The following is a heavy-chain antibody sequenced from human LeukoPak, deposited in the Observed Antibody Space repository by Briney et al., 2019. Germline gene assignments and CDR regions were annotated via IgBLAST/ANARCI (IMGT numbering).Heavy chain of an antibody. CDR1: GGSISSSSYY. J-gene: IGHJ6*02. V-gene: IGHV4-39*07. D-gene: IGHD2-2*01. CDR3: ARDTGHQLSRRNYYAMDV. Sequence: SETLSLTCTVSGGSISSSSYYWGWIRQPPGKGLEWFGSIYYGGSTYYNPSLKSRVTISVDTSKNQFSLKVSSVTAADTAVYYCARDTGHQLSRRNYYAMDVWGQGTTVTVSS. CDR2: IYYGGST.